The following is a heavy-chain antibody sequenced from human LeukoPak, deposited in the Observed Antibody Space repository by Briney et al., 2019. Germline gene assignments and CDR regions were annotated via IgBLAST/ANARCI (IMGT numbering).Heavy chain of an antibody. CDR1: GDSVSSNSVA. D-gene: IGHD1-26*01. Sequence: SQTLSLTCAISGDSVSSNSVAWNWVRQSPSTGLEWLGRTYYRSKWFTDYAVSVQSRITVNPDTLQNQFSLQLNSVTPEDTAVYYCAGGPTNFNYWGQGTLVTVSS. J-gene: IGHJ4*02. CDR2: TYYRSKWFT. V-gene: IGHV6-1*01. CDR3: AGGPTNFNY.